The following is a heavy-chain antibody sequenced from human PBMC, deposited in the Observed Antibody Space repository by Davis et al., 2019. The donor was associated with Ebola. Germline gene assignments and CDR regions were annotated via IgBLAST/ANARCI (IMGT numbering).Heavy chain of an antibody. CDR1: GFTFDDYT. J-gene: IGHJ4*02. V-gene: IGHV3-23*01. Sequence: GESLKISCAASGFTFDDYTMHWARQAPGKGLEWVSAISGSGGSTYYADSVKGRFTISRDNSKNTLYLQMNSLRAEDTAVYYCAKVAGLYFDYWGQGTLVTVSS. CDR2: ISGSGGST. D-gene: IGHD6-19*01. CDR3: AKVAGLYFDY.